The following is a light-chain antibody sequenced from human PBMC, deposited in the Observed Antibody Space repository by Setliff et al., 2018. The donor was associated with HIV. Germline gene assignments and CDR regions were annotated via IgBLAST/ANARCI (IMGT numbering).Light chain of an antibody. CDR2: EVS. CDR1: SSDVGTYNL. CDR3: CSYAGSYV. J-gene: IGLJ1*01. Sequence: QSALTQPASASGSPGQSITISCTGTSSDVGTYNLVSWYQQHPGKAPKLMIYEVSKRPSGVSNRFSGSKSGNTASLTISGLQAEDEADYYCCSYAGSYVFGTGTKVTVL. V-gene: IGLV2-23*02.